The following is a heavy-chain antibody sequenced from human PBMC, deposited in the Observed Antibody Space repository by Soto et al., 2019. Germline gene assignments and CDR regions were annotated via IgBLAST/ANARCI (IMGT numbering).Heavy chain of an antibody. D-gene: IGHD6-13*01. J-gene: IGHJ3*02. CDR3: ARAAAALYAFDI. V-gene: IGHV3-30-3*01. CDR1: GFTFSSYA. Sequence: GGSLRLSCAASGFTFSSYAMHWVRQAPGKGLEWVAVISYDGSNKYYADSVKGRFTISRDNSKNTLYLQMNSLRAEDTAVYYCARAAAALYAFDIWGQGTMVTVSS. CDR2: ISYDGSNK.